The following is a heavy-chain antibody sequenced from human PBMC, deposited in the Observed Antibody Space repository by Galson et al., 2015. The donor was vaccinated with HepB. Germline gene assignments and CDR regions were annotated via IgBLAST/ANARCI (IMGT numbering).Heavy chain of an antibody. J-gene: IGHJ3*02. CDR3: AGRIKKYELGAFDI. CDR1: GYTFTSYD. V-gene: IGHV1-8*01. D-gene: IGHD6-6*01. CDR2: MNPNSGNT. Sequence: SVKVSCKASGYTFTSYDINWVRQATGQGLEWMGWMNPNSGNTGYAQKFQGRVTMARNTSISTAYMELSSLRSEDTAVYYCAGRIKKYELGAFDIWGQGTMVTVSS.